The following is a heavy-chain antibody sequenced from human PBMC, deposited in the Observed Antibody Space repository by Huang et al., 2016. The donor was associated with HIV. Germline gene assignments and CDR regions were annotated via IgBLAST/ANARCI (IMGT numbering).Heavy chain of an antibody. V-gene: IGHV1-18*01. Sequence: QLQLMQSGPELKQPGASVKVSCKASGYTFTSYGITWVRPAPGQGPEWMGLISASSGDTEYAQKFQGRVTLTTDTSTNIAYMELRSLRSDDTAKYYCARDPKYHRIGYYRQRRGIDIWGQGTMVIVSS. J-gene: IGHJ3*02. CDR3: ARDPKYHRIGYYRQRRGIDI. D-gene: IGHD3-22*01. CDR1: GYTFTSYG. CDR2: ISASSGDT.